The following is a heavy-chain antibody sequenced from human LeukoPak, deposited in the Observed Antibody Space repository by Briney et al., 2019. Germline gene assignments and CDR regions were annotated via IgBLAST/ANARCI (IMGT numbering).Heavy chain of an antibody. CDR2: ISYDGSNK. D-gene: IGHD1-26*01. CDR3: AKDLRWEPTEVDDAFDI. J-gene: IGHJ3*02. V-gene: IGHV3-30*18. CDR1: GFTFSSYG. Sequence: GRSLRLSCAASGFTFSSYGMHWVRQAPGKGLEWVAVISYDGSNKYYADSVKGRFTISRDNSKNTLYLQINSLRAEDTAVYYCAKDLRWEPTEVDDAFDIWGQGTMVTVSS.